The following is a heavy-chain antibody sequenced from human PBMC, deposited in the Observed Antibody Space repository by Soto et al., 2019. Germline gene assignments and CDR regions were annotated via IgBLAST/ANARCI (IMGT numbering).Heavy chain of an antibody. V-gene: IGHV4-34*01. CDR3: ARGLTWIQLWLPRYYFDY. D-gene: IGHD5-18*01. CDR1: GGSFSGYY. Sequence: ETLSLTCAVYGGSFSGYYWSWIRQPPGKGLEWIGEINHSGSTNYNPSLKSRVTISVDTSKNQFSLKLSSVTAADTAVYYCARGLTWIQLWLPRYYFDYWGQGTLVTVSS. J-gene: IGHJ4*02. CDR2: INHSGST.